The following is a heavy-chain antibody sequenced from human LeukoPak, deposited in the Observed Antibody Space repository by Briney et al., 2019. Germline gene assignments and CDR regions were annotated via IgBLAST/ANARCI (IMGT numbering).Heavy chain of an antibody. CDR3: ARAPHQYYYDSSGYSPLGY. Sequence: PGGSLRLSCAASGFTFSSYSMNWVRQAPGKGLEWVSSISSSSSYIYYADSVKGRFTISRDNAKNSLYLQMNSLRAEDTAVYYCARAPHQYYYDSSGYSPLGYWGQGTLVTVSS. CDR1: GFTFSSYS. CDR2: ISSSSSYI. D-gene: IGHD3-22*01. V-gene: IGHV3-21*01. J-gene: IGHJ4*02.